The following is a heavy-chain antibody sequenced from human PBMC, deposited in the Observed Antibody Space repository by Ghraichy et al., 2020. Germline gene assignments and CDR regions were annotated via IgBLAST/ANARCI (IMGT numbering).Heavy chain of an antibody. J-gene: IGHJ4*02. Sequence: SETLSLTCTVSGGSMSSDNYYWGWIRQPPGKGLEWLGSMFYSGNSYYNPSLKSRVTISVDTSKNQFSLKLTSVTAADTAVYYCARDLGPVGGSCYLDYWGQGTLVTVSS. V-gene: IGHV4-39*07. CDR2: MFYSGNS. D-gene: IGHD2-15*01. CDR1: GGSMSSDNYY. CDR3: ARDLGPVGGSCYLDY.